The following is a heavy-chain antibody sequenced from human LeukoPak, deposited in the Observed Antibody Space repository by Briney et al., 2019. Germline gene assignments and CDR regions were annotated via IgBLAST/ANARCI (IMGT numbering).Heavy chain of an antibody. CDR2: IIPILGIA. D-gene: IGHD2-15*01. CDR1: GGTFSSYA. Sequence: ASVKVSCKASGGTFSSYAISWVRQAPGQGLEWTGRIIPILGIANYAQKFQGRVTITADKSTSTAYMELSSLRSEDTAVYYCASGATRSADYWGQGTLVTVSS. CDR3: ASGATRSADY. V-gene: IGHV1-69*04. J-gene: IGHJ4*02.